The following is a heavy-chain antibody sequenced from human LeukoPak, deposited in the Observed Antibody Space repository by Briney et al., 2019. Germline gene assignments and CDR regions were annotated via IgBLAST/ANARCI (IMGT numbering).Heavy chain of an antibody. CDR2: IGSDGNKK. CDR3: ARALGSSSDY. J-gene: IGHJ4*02. D-gene: IGHD1-26*01. CDR1: GFTFSSYA. V-gene: IGHV3-33*01. Sequence: GRSLRLSCAASGFTFSSYAMHWVRQAPGKGLEWVALIGSDGNKKYYADSVKGRFTISRDNSNNTLYLQMNSLRAEDTAVYYRARALGSSSDYWGQGTLVTVSS.